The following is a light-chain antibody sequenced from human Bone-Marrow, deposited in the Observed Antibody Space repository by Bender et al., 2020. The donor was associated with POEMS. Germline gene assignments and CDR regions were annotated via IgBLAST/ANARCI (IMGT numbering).Light chain of an antibody. CDR3: QSYDRSLSGMV. CDR2: QNT. V-gene: IGLV3-1*01. J-gene: IGLJ3*02. CDR1: RVGHRY. Sequence: SYELTQPPSVSVSPGQTASITCSGDRVGHRYVSWYQQKPGQSPVLVIYQNTERPSGIPERFSGSKSGTSASLAITGLQAEDEADYYCQSYDRSLSGMVFGGGTKLTVL.